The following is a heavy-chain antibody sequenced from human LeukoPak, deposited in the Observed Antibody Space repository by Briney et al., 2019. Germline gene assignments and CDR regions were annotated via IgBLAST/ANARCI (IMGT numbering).Heavy chain of an antibody. V-gene: IGHV1-8*01. CDR3: ARDLGTMVRGVIRN. CDR1: GYTFTTYD. J-gene: IGHJ4*02. Sequence: ASVKVSCKASGYTFTTYDINWVRQATGQGLEWMGWMDPNSGNTGYAQKFQGRVTMTRNTSTRTAYMELSSLRSEDTAVYYCARDLGTMVRGVIRNWGQGTLVTVSS. CDR2: MDPNSGNT. D-gene: IGHD3-10*01.